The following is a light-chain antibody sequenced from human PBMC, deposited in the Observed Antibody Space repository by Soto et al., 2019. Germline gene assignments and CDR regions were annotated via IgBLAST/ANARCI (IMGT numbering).Light chain of an antibody. CDR1: QGISSY. V-gene: IGKV1-9*01. Sequence: DIQLTQSPSSLSASVGDRVTITCRASQGISSYLAWYQQKPGKAPKLLIHAASTLQSGVPSRFSGSGSGTEFTLTISSLQPEDFATYYCQQLNNYPRTFGQGTKVEIK. CDR2: AAS. CDR3: QQLNNYPRT. J-gene: IGKJ1*01.